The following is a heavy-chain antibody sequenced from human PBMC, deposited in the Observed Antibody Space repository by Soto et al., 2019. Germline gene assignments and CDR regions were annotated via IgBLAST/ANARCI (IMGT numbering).Heavy chain of an antibody. D-gene: IGHD6-19*01. CDR2: IYYRGDT. Sequence: PEELRLTYTGSGGYPRTCNWLGCRLSPGKELEWIGYIYYRGDTNYNPSLKSRVTISVDTSKNHFSLKLSSVTAADTAVYYCARLTYSSGWPKPYYYYYGMDVWGQGTTVT. CDR1: GGYPRTCN. J-gene: IGHJ6*02. V-gene: IGHV4-59*01. CDR3: ARLTYSSGWPKPYYYYYGMDV.